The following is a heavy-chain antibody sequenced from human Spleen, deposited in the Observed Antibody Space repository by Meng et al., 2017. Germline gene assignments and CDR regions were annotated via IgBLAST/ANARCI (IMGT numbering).Heavy chain of an antibody. V-gene: IGHV3-23*01. J-gene: IGHJ6*02. CDR3: AKVYYDSSLVYYYGMDV. CDR1: GFTFSSYA. CDR2: ISGSGGST. Sequence: ESLKISCAASGFTFSSYAMSWVRQAPGKGLEWVSAISGSGGSTYYADSVKGRFTISRDNSKNTLYLQMNSLRAEDTAVYYCAKVYYDSSLVYYYGMDVWGQGTTVTVSS. D-gene: IGHD3-22*01.